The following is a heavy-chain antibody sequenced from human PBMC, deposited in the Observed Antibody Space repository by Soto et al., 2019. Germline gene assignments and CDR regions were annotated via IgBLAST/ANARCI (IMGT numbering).Heavy chain of an antibody. CDR1: GFTFSTYT. Sequence: GGSLRLSCAASGFTFSTYTMNWVRQAPGKGLEWVSYISSSSSTICYADSVKGRFTISRDNAKNSLYLQMNSLRDEDTAVYYCARPQSTNLVHGMDVWGQGTTVTVSS. D-gene: IGHD6-6*01. CDR3: ARPQSTNLVHGMDV. J-gene: IGHJ6*02. CDR2: ISSSSSTI. V-gene: IGHV3-48*02.